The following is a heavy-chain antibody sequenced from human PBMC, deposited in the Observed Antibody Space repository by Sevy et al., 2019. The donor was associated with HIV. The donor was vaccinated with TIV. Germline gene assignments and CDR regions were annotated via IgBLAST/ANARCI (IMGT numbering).Heavy chain of an antibody. D-gene: IGHD5-12*01. CDR2: ISWDGGST. CDR1: GFTFDDYA. V-gene: IGHV3-43D*04. Sequence: GGSLRLSCAASGFTFDDYAMHWVRQAPGKGLEWVSLISWDGGSTYYADSVKGRFTISRDNSKNSLYLQMNSLRAEDTALYYCAKDNGDIVATVYYYGMDVWGQGTTVTVSS. CDR3: AKDNGDIVATVYYYGMDV. J-gene: IGHJ6*02.